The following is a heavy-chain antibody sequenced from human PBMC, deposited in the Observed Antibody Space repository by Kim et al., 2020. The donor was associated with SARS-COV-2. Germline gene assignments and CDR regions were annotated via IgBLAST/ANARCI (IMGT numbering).Heavy chain of an antibody. CDR3: VKEDGAYSSGWSYFAY. CDR2: ISSNGGIT. CDR1: GFTFSGYA. J-gene: IGHJ4*01. D-gene: IGHD6-19*01. V-gene: IGHV3-64D*09. Sequence: GGSLRLSCSASGFTFSGYAMHWVRQAPGKGLEYVSSISSNGGITYYGDSLKGRFSISRDNFKKTLYLQMNSLKVEETAVYYCVKEDGAYSSGWSYFAYWG.